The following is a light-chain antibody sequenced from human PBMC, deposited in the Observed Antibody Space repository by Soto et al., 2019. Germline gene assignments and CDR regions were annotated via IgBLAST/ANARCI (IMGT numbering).Light chain of an antibody. CDR3: SSYTTSSSYV. Sequence: QSALTQPASVSGSPGQSITISCTGTSSDVGAFIYVSWYQQHPGKAPKLVIYDVNNRPSGVSNRFSGSKSGNKASLTISGLQAEDEADYYCSSYTTSSSYVFGGGTKVTVL. CDR1: SSDVGAFIY. CDR2: DVN. V-gene: IGLV2-14*01. J-gene: IGLJ1*01.